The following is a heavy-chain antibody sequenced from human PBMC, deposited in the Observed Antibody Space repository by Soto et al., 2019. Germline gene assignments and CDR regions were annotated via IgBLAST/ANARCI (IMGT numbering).Heavy chain of an antibody. Sequence: QVQLQESGPGLVKPSETLSLTCTVSNDSISPYYWSWIRQPPGKGLEWIGFIYYSGSTTYNPSLKRRVPISVATSKHQFSLKLTSVTAADTAIYYCARNFPPLHSGSHYFDLWGQGTLVTVSS. CDR3: ARNFPPLHSGSHYFDL. V-gene: IGHV4-59*08. J-gene: IGHJ4*02. CDR1: NDSISPYY. CDR2: IYYSGST. D-gene: IGHD3-10*01.